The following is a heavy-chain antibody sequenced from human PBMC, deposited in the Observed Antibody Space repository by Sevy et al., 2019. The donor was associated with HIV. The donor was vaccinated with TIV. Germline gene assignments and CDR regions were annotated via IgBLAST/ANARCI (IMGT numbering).Heavy chain of an antibody. Sequence: GGSLRLSCAASGVAFSSYAMHWVRQAPDKGLEWVAVISYDGSNQEYADSVKGRFTISRDNSKNTLYLQMNSLRVEDTAVDYCARCPPERAFDIWGQGTMVTVSS. V-gene: IGHV3-30*04. CDR2: ISYDGSNQ. CDR3: ARCPPERAFDI. J-gene: IGHJ3*02. CDR1: GVAFSSYA.